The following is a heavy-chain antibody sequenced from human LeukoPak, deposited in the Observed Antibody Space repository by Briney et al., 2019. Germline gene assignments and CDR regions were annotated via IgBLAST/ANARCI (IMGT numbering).Heavy chain of an antibody. D-gene: IGHD2-2*01. CDR1: GFTFSSYV. V-gene: IGHV3-30*02. CDR3: AKPLPAATPGYYHYIDV. J-gene: IGHJ6*03. Sequence: GGSLRLSCVASGFTFSSYVMHWVRQAPGKGLEWVAFIGYDGSNKYYADSMRGRFTISRDNSENTLYLQMNSLRGEDTAVYYCAKPLPAATPGYYHYIDVWSKGTTVTVSS. CDR2: IGYDGSNK.